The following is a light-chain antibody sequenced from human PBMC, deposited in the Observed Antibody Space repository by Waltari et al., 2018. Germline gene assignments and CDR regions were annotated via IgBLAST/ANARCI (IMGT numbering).Light chain of an antibody. Sequence: EIVLTQSPATLSLSPGERATLSCRASQMVSHYLAWFQQKPGQAPRLLIYEASRRATGIPTRFSGSGSATDFTLTISSLETEDFAVYYCQQRSNWLFTFGPGTKVEIK. V-gene: IGKV3-11*01. CDR3: QQRSNWLFT. J-gene: IGKJ3*01. CDR1: QMVSHY. CDR2: EAS.